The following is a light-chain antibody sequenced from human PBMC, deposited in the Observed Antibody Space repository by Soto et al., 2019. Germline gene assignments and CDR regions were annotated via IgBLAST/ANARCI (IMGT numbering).Light chain of an antibody. CDR3: QQSYNSPIT. CDR2: GAS. CDR1: QSIRNY. J-gene: IGKJ5*01. Sequence: DIQMTQSPSSLSASVGDRVTISCRASQSIRNYLNWYQQIPGKAPKLLIYGASTLQSGVPSRFSGSGSGTDFTLAISSLQPEDFATYYCQQSYNSPITFGQGTRLENK. V-gene: IGKV1-39*01.